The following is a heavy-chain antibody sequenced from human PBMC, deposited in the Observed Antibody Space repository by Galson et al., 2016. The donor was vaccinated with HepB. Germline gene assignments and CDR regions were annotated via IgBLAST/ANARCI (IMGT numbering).Heavy chain of an antibody. CDR1: GFTFSSYA. CDR2: IRNKANSYTT. J-gene: IGHJ4*02. D-gene: IGHD6-6*01. CDR3: SRGYSSSSPSFDY. V-gene: IGHV3-72*01. Sequence: SLRLSCAASGFTFSSYAMSWVRQAPGKGLEWVARIRNKANSYTTLYAASVKGRFTISRDDSKNSLYLQMSSLKTEDTAVYFCSRGYSSSSPSFDYWGQGTLVTVSS.